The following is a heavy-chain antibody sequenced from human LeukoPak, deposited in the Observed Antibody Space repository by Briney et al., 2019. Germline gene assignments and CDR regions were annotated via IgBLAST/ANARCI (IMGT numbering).Heavy chain of an antibody. V-gene: IGHV3-23*01. CDR1: GFTFSSYA. CDR3: AKGLTLGYCGSTSCSEYFHY. CDR2: ISGSGGST. D-gene: IGHD2-2*03. J-gene: IGHJ1*01. Sequence: PGGSLRHSCAASGFTFSSYAMSWVRQAPGKGLEWVSAISGSGGSTYYTDSVKGRFTISRDNSKNTLYLQMNSLRAEDTAVYYCAKGLTLGYCGSTSCSEYFHYWGQGTLVTVSS.